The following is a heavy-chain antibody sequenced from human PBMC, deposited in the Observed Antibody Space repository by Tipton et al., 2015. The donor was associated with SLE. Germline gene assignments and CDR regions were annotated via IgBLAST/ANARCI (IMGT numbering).Heavy chain of an antibody. V-gene: IGHV4-39*07. D-gene: IGHD3-3*01. CDR1: GGSISNSFYY. Sequence: TLSLTCSVSGGSISNSFYYWGWIRQPPGKGLEWIGSLYYTGDTYYNPSLKGRVTISGDTSNNHFSLRLSSVTAADTAVYYCARQSSTLFLRNFDPWGQGTLVTVSS. CDR3: ARQSSTLFLRNFDP. CDR2: LYYTGDT. J-gene: IGHJ5*02.